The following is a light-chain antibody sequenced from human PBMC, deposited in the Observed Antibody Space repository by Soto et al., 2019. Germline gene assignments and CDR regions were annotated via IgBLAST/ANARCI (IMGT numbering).Light chain of an antibody. CDR3: TATDDRLTGPV. CDR1: SSNIGSNF. V-gene: IGLV1-47*01. J-gene: IGLJ2*01. CDR2: RNN. Sequence: QSVLTQPPSASGTPGQRVTISCSGSSSNIGSNFVYWYQQFPGTAPKLLIYRNNQRPSGVPDRFSGSKSGTSASLAISGLPSEDEADYYCTATDDRLTGPVFGGGTKLTVL.